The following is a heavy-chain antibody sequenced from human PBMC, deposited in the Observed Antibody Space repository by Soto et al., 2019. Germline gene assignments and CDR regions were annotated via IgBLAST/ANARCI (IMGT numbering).Heavy chain of an antibody. J-gene: IGHJ2*01. D-gene: IGHD2-15*01. Sequence: QVQVVQSGAEVKKPGASVKVACKASGYTFSTFGMSWVRQAPGQGLEWMGWISVEKGDTNSAQKFQYRVTITTDTSTGTAYMELRSLTSDVTAVYYCARCYCSVGSCFTCWHFDLWGRGTLVTVSS. CDR3: ARCYCSVGSCFTCWHFDL. V-gene: IGHV1-18*01. CDR1: GYTFSTFG. CDR2: ISVEKGDT.